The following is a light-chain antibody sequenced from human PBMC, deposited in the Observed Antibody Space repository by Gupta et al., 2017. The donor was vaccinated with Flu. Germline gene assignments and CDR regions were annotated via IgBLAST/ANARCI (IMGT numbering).Light chain of an antibody. J-gene: IGLJ2*01. CDR2: LNSDGSH. CDR1: NGRSSFA. CDR3: QTWGAGIGV. V-gene: IGLV4-69*01. Sequence: QLVLTQSPSASASLGASVKLTCNLSNGRSSFAIAWHPQQPEKGPRFLMKLNSDGSHTKGDGIPDLFSGSSSGTAHSLTISSLQSEDEADYYCQTWGAGIGVFGGGTKLTVL.